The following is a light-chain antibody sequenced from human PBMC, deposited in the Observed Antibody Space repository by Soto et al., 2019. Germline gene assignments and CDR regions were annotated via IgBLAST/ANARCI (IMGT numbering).Light chain of an antibody. CDR2: KAS. CDR3: QQYNVYWT. V-gene: IGKV1-5*03. CDR1: QSINIW. Sequence: DGQMTQSPSTLSASVGDRVTIPFRASQSINIWLAWYQQKPGRAPKLLIYKASTLESGVPSRFSGSGSGTEFTLTISSLQPDDFATYYCQQYNVYWTFGQRTKVDIK. J-gene: IGKJ1*01.